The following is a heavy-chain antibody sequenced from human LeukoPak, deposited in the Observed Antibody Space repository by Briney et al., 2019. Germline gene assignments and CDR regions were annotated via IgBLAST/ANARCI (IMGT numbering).Heavy chain of an antibody. CDR3: AREGYCSGGSCWFDP. V-gene: IGHV3-21*01. Sequence: GGSLRLSCAASGFTFSSYWMHWVRQAPGKGLEWVSSISSSSSYIYYADSVKGRFTISRDNAKNSLYLQMNSLRAEDTAVYYCAREGYCSGGSCWFDPWGQGTLVTVSS. J-gene: IGHJ5*02. D-gene: IGHD2-15*01. CDR2: ISSSSSYI. CDR1: GFTFSSYW.